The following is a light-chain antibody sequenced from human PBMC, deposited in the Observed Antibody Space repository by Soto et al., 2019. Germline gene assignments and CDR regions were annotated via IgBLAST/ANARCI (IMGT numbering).Light chain of an antibody. V-gene: IGLV1-40*01. Sequence: SVLTQPPSVSGAPGQRVTISCTGSSSNIGAGYDVHWYQQLPGTAPKLLIYGNSNRPSGVPDRFSGSKSGTSASLAITGLQAEDEADYYCQSYDSSQGVFGGGTKLTVL. CDR3: QSYDSSQGV. J-gene: IGLJ3*02. CDR2: GNS. CDR1: SSNIGAGYD.